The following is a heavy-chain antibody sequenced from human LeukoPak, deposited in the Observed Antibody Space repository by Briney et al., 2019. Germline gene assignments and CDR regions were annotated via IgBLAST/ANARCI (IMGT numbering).Heavy chain of an antibody. V-gene: IGHV3-23*01. CDR3: TRSLNYFTSGTSRRDFDS. CDR1: GFTFSHYA. D-gene: IGHD3-10*01. CDR2: INDGDDGP. J-gene: IGHJ4*02. Sequence: GGSLRLSCTASGFTFSHYAMIWVCQTPGKGLEWVSAINDGDDGPYYADSVKGRFTISRDNSKNTLFLQMNNLRAEDTALYYYTRSLNYFTSGTSRRDFDSWGQGTLVTVSS.